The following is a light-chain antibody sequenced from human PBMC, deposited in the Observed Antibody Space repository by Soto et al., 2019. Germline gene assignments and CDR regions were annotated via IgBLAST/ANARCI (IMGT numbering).Light chain of an antibody. CDR3: QAWDTGIGVV. CDR2: VNSDGSH. Sequence: QSVLTQSPSASASLGASVKLTCTLSSRHSDYAIVWHQQQPEKGPRYLMKVNSDGSHNKGDGIPHRFSGSSSGAERYLTIASPQSEYEADYFCQAWDTGIGVVFGGGTKLTVL. CDR1: SRHSDYA. V-gene: IGLV4-69*01. J-gene: IGLJ2*01.